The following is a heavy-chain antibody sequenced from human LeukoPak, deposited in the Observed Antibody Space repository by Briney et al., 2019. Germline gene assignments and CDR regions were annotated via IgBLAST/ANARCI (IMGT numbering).Heavy chain of an antibody. J-gene: IGHJ4*02. V-gene: IGHV3-33*01. CDR2: IWYDGSNK. D-gene: IGHD5-24*01. CDR1: GFTFSSYG. Sequence: TGRSLRLSCAASGFTFSSYGMHWVRQAPGKGLEWVAVIWYDGSNKYCADSVKGRFTISRDNSKNTLYLQMNSLRAEDTAVYYCAREEMATVTIDYWGQGTLVTVSS. CDR3: AREEMATVTIDY.